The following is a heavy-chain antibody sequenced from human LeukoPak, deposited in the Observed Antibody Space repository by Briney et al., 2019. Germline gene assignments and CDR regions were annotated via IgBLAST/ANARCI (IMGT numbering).Heavy chain of an antibody. J-gene: IGHJ5*02. CDR2: INPNSGGT. CDR3: ARDYYESSGYYEDCFDP. D-gene: IGHD3-22*01. V-gene: IGHV1-2*02. Sequence: GASVKVSCKASGYTFTGFYMHWVRQAPGQGLEWMGWINPNSGGTNYAQKFQGRVTMTRDTSISTVYMELRTLRSDDTALYYCARDYYESSGYYEDCFDPWGQGTLVTVSS. CDR1: GYTFTGFY.